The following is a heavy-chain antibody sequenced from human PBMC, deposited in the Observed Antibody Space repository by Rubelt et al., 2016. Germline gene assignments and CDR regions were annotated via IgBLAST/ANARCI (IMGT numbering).Heavy chain of an antibody. J-gene: IGHJ5*02. V-gene: IGHV4-59*08. CDR1: GGSISSYY. CDR2: IYYSGST. CDR3: ARIPRSITMVRGVIWGNWFDP. Sequence: QVQLQESGPGLVKPSETLSLTCTVSGGSISSYYWSWIRQPPGKGLEWIGYIYYSGSTNYNPSLKSRVTISVDTSKNQLSLKLSSVTAADTAVYYCARIPRSITMVRGVIWGNWFDPWGQGTLVTVSS. D-gene: IGHD3-10*01.